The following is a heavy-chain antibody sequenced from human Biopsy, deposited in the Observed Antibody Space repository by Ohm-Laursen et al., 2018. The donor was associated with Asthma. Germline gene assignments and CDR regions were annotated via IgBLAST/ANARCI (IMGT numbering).Heavy chain of an antibody. D-gene: IGHD3-3*01. CDR3: AKERYYDFWSGYPI. Sequence: SLRLSCAASGFSFNSYGMHWVRQAPGKGLEWVAVMPFDGRQTYYADSVKGRFTISRDNSKNTLYLQMNSLRVEDTAVYYCAKERYYDFWSGYPIWGQGTMVTVSS. J-gene: IGHJ3*02. CDR2: MPFDGRQT. CDR1: GFSFNSYG. V-gene: IGHV3-30*18.